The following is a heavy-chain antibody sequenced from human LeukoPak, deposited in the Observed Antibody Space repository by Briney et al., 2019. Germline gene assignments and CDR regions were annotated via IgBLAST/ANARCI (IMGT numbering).Heavy chain of an antibody. Sequence: GGSLRLSCAVSGFTFSSYWMSWVRQAPGKGLEWVANMKQDGSEKYYVDSVKGRFTMSRDNAKNSLYLQMNSLRAEDTAVYYCARVQWELRGVGSYFEYWGQGALVTVSS. CDR1: GFTFSSYW. J-gene: IGHJ4*02. CDR2: MKQDGSEK. CDR3: ARVQWELRGVGSYFEY. V-gene: IGHV3-7*01. D-gene: IGHD1-26*01.